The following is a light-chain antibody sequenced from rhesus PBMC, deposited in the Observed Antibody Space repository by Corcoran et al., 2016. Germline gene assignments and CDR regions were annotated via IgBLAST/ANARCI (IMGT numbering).Light chain of an antibody. CDR3: MQGIQLPYS. J-gene: IGKJ2*01. CDR2: WGS. CDR1: QSLLHSGGKTY. Sequence: DIVMTQTPLSLPVTPGEPASISCRSSQSLLHSGGKTYLDWYLQKPGQSPQLLIIWGSNRASGVPDRFSGSGSGTDFTLKISRVEAEGVGIYYCMQGIQLPYSFGQGTKVEIK. V-gene: IGKV2-72*02.